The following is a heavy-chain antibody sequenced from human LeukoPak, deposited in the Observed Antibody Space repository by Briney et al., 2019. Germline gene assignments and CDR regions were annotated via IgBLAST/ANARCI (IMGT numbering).Heavy chain of an antibody. D-gene: IGHD2-21*01. Sequence: TGGSLRLSCAASGFTFRSYNMNWVRQAPGKGLEWVSYISSSSSTIYYADSVKGRFTISRDNAKNSLYLQMNSLRAEDTAVYYCARGEVMMDYWGQGTLVTVSS. CDR2: ISSSSSTI. V-gene: IGHV3-48*01. J-gene: IGHJ4*02. CDR1: GFTFRSYN. CDR3: ARGEVMMDY.